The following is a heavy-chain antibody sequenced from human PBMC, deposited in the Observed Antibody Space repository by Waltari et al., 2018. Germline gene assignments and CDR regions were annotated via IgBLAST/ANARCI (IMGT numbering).Heavy chain of an antibody. Sequence: QVQLQESGPGLVKPSETLSLICSVSGASITNYYWRWVRQPPGKGLEWIGYIAYSGSTRYNPSLKSRATISVDTSKKQFSLRLGSVTAADTAIYYCARSYDFWSGYPLHYWGQGTLVTVSS. CDR3: ARSYDFWSGYPLHY. D-gene: IGHD3-3*01. V-gene: IGHV4-59*01. CDR2: IAYSGST. CDR1: GASITNYY. J-gene: IGHJ4*02.